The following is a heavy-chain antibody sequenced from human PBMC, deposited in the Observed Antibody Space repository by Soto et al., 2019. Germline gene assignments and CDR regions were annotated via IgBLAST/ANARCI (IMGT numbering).Heavy chain of an antibody. D-gene: IGHD3-3*01. J-gene: IGHJ4*02. CDR3: ARGITIFGVTYFDY. CDR1: GDSISSNHW. Sequence: SETLSLTCAVSGDSISSNHWWNWVRQPPGKGLEWVGEIWPSGDTNYNPSLKSRVTISVDTSKSQFSLTLSSVTAADTAVYYCARGITIFGVTYFDYWGQGTLVTVSS. CDR2: IWPSGDT. V-gene: IGHV4-4*02.